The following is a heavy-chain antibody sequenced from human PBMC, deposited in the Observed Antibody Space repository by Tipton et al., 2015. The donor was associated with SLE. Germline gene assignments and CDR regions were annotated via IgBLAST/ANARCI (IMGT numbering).Heavy chain of an antibody. CDR2: VSGSGVTT. CDR1: GFTFSRYA. CDR3: AKDREDNSGWYRDVFDI. J-gene: IGHJ3*02. D-gene: IGHD6-19*01. V-gene: IGHV3-23*01. Sequence: GSLRLSCAASGFTFSRYAMSWVRQAPGKGLEWVSTVSGSGVTTYHADSVEGRFTISRDNSRNTLYLQMNSLRAEDTAVYYCAKDREDNSGWYRDVFDIWGLGTMVTVSS.